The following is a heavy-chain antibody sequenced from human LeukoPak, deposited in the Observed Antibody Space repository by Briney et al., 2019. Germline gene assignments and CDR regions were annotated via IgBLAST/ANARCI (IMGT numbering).Heavy chain of an antibody. CDR2: ISTYNGDT. V-gene: IGHV1-18*01. Sequence: ASVKVSCKASGYTFTSYGISWVRQAPGQGLEWMGWISTYNGDTNYAQKLQGRVTMTTDTSTNTAYMELRSLRSDDTAVYYCAREGLGELTLDYWGQGTLVTVSS. CDR1: GYTFTSYG. J-gene: IGHJ4*02. CDR3: AREGLGELTLDY. D-gene: IGHD3-16*01.